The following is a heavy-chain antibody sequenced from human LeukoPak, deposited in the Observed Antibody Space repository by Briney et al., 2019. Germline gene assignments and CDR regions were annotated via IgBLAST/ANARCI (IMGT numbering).Heavy chain of an antibody. Sequence: PGGSLRLSCAASRFTFSTYAMHWVRQAPGKGLEWVAVISYDGSNQYYADSVKGRFTIARDNSKNTLYLQMNSLRTEDTAVYYCARNLYYYDSSGYYYYWGQGTLVTVSS. D-gene: IGHD3-22*01. CDR3: ARNLYYYDSSGYYYY. CDR2: ISYDGSNQ. CDR1: RFTFSTYA. V-gene: IGHV3-30-3*01. J-gene: IGHJ4*02.